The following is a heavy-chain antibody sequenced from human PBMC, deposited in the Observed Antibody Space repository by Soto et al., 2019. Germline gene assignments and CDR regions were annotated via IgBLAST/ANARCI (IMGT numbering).Heavy chain of an antibody. V-gene: IGHV4-34*01. CDR2: INHSGST. D-gene: IGHD3-3*01. CDR3: ARSPQDFWSGPWHY. CDR1: GGSFSGYY. Sequence: PSETLSLTCAVYGGSFSGYYWSWIRQPPGKGLEWIGEINHSGSTNYNPSLKSRVTISVDTSKNQFSLKLSSVTAADTAVYYCARSPQDFWSGPWHYWGQGTLVTVSS. J-gene: IGHJ4*02.